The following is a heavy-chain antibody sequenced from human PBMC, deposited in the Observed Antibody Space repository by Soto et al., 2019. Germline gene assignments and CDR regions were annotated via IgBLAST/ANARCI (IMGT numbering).Heavy chain of an antibody. V-gene: IGHV3-30-3*01. CDR1: GFTFSSYA. J-gene: IGHJ5*02. Sequence: QVQLVESGGGVVQPGRSLRLSCAASGFTFSSYAMHWVRQAPGKGLEWVAVISYDGSNKYYADSVKGRFTISRDNSKNTLYLQMHSMRAEDTAVYYCARYGRITIFGVVPHASNWFDPWGQGTLVTVSS. CDR3: ARYGRITIFGVVPHASNWFDP. D-gene: IGHD3-3*01. CDR2: ISYDGSNK.